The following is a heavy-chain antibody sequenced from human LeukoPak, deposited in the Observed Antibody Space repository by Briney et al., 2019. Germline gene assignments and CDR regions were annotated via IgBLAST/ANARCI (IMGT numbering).Heavy chain of an antibody. V-gene: IGHV1-46*01. Sequence: ASVKVSCKASGYTFTSYYMHWVRQAPGQGLEWMGIINPSGGSTSYAQKFQGRVTMTRDTSTSTVYMELSSMRSEDTAVYYCARWGIAAAGINYWGQGTLVTVSS. CDR1: GYTFTSYY. J-gene: IGHJ4*02. CDR2: INPSGGST. CDR3: ARWGIAAAGINY. D-gene: IGHD6-13*01.